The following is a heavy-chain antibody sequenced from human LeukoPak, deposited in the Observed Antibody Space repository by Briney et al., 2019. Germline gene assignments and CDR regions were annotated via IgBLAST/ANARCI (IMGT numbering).Heavy chain of an antibody. J-gene: IGHJ4*02. CDR3: ARQLNWAFDY. V-gene: IGHV4-39*01. CDR1: GGSISSSSYY. D-gene: IGHD7-27*01. CDR2: IYYSGST. Sequence: PSETLSLTCTVSGGSISSSSYYWGWIRQPPGKGLEWIGYIYYSGSTYYNPSLKSRVTISVDTSKNQFSLKLSSVTAADTAVYYCARQLNWAFDYWGLGTLVTVSS.